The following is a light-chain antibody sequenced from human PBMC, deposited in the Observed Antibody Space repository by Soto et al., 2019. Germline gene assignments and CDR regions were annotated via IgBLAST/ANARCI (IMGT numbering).Light chain of an antibody. CDR2: DVS. V-gene: IGKV3-11*01. J-gene: IGKJ1*01. CDR1: QNISKY. Sequence: FVLTQSPATLDLSPGKRATLSFRASQNISKYLIWYQQKPGQAPRIISYDVSNRATDIPARVSGSGSGTDFTLTISSLEPEDFEVYYCHQRQSWPRTFGQGTKVDI. CDR3: HQRQSWPRT.